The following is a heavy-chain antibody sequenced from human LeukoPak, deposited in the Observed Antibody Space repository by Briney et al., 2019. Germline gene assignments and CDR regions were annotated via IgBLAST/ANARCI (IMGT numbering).Heavy chain of an antibody. J-gene: IGHJ4*02. D-gene: IGHD4-17*01. V-gene: IGHV3-23*01. CDR1: GFTFSSYA. CDR3: AKARYGDYDPYFDY. CDR2: ISGSGGST. Sequence: GGSLRLSCAASGFTFSSYAMSWVRKAPGKGLEWVSGISGSGGSTYYADSVKGRFTISRDNSKNTLYLQMNSLRAEDTAVYYCAKARYGDYDPYFDYWGQGTLVTVSS.